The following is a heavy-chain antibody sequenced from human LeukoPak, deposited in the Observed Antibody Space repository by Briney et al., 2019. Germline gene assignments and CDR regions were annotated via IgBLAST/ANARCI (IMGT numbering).Heavy chain of an antibody. CDR1: GFAFNTYG. Sequence: SGGSLRLSCAASGFAFNTYGMSWVRQAPGKGLEWVSAISGSGGTTYYADSVKGRFTISRDNSKNTLYLQMNSLRADDTALYYCAKDRTWGLDYWGQGTLVTVSS. D-gene: IGHD7-27*01. J-gene: IGHJ4*02. CDR2: ISGSGGTT. V-gene: IGHV3-23*01. CDR3: AKDRTWGLDY.